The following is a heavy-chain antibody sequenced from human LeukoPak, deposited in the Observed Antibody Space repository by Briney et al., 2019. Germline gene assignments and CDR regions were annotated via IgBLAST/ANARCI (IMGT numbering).Heavy chain of an antibody. CDR3: VREDRSRYYH. CDR2: MDLDGREK. CDR1: GFSFSSYW. J-gene: IGHJ4*02. Sequence: GGSLRLSCVASGFSFSSYWMAWVRQTPGKGLEWVANMDLDGREKYYVASVKGRFTISRDNAKSSLYLQLSSLRGEDTAVYYCVREDRSRYYHWGQGTLVTVSS. D-gene: IGHD2-15*01. V-gene: IGHV3-7*03.